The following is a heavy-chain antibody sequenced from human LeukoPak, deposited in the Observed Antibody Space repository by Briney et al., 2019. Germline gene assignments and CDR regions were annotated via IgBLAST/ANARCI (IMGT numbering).Heavy chain of an antibody. CDR3: ARGPSMVRGPYLRGWFDP. CDR2: ISAYNGNT. D-gene: IGHD3-10*01. CDR1: GYTFTSYG. V-gene: IGHV1-18*01. Sequence: ASVKVSCKASGYTFTSYGISWVRQAPGQGLEWMGWISAYNGNTNYAQKLQGRVTMTTDTSTSTAYMELSSLRSDDTAVYYCARGPSMVRGPYLRGWFDPWGQGTLVTVSS. J-gene: IGHJ5*02.